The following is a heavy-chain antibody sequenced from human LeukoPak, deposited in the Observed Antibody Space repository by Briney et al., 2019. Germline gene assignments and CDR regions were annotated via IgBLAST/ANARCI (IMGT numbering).Heavy chain of an antibody. CDR3: ARGPIVVVPAAFFAFDY. D-gene: IGHD2-2*01. CDR2: INTNTGNP. Sequence: ASVKVSCKASGGTFSSYAISWVRQAPGQGLEWMGWINTNTGNPTYAQGFTGRFVFSLDTSVSTAYLQISSLKAEDTAVYYCARGPIVVVPAAFFAFDYWGQGTLVTVSS. J-gene: IGHJ4*02. V-gene: IGHV7-4-1*02. CDR1: GGTFSSYA.